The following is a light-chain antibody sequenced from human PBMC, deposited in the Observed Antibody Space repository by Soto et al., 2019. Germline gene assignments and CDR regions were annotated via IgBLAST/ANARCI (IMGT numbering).Light chain of an antibody. CDR2: DAS. CDR1: QSVSSN. J-gene: IGKJ1*01. Sequence: EIFMTQSPATLSVSPGERATLSCRASQSVSSNLAWYQQKPGQAPRLLIYDASNRATGIPARFSGSGSGTDFTLTISSLEPEDFAVYYCQQRSNWPPWTFGQGTKVDIK. V-gene: IGKV3-11*01. CDR3: QQRSNWPPWT.